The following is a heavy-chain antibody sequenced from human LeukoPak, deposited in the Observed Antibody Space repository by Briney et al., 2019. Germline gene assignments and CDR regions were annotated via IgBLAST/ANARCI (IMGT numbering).Heavy chain of an antibody. J-gene: IGHJ4*02. CDR1: GFSVRTTY. Sequence: GGSLRLSCAASGFSVRTTYMSWVRKAPGKGLEWVSAISGSGGSTYYADSVKGRFTISRDNSKNTLYLQMNSLRAEDTAVYYCAKGSKYYYDSSGYGPLDYWGQGTLVTVSS. D-gene: IGHD3-22*01. CDR2: ISGSGGST. CDR3: AKGSKYYYDSSGYGPLDY. V-gene: IGHV3-23*01.